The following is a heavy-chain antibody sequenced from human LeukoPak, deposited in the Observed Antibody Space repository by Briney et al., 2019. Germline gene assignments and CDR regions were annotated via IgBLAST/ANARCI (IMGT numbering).Heavy chain of an antibody. CDR2: INHSGST. CDR1: GGSFSGYY. Sequence: PSETLSLTCAVYGGSFSGYYWSWIRQPPGKGLEWIGEINHSGSTNYNPSLKSRVTISVDTSKNQFSLKLSSVTAADTAVYYWARSPYPKWLKRIHWFDPWGQGTLVTVSS. D-gene: IGHD6-19*01. V-gene: IGHV4-34*01. J-gene: IGHJ5*02. CDR3: ARSPYPKWLKRIHWFDP.